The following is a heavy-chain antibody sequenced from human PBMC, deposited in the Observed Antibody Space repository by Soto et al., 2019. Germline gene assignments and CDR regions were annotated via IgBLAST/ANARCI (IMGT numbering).Heavy chain of an antibody. CDR3: AGRCDGTNCLGNFDY. J-gene: IGHJ4*02. Sequence: ASVNVSCKASGGTFNNYVINWVRQAPGQGLEWMAGIIPIFGTANYAQKFQGRVTITADKSTSTAYMELNSLRSEDTAVYYCAGRCDGTNCLGNFDYWGQGTLVTVSS. V-gene: IGHV1-69*06. CDR1: GGTFNNYV. D-gene: IGHD2-2*01. CDR2: IIPIFGTA.